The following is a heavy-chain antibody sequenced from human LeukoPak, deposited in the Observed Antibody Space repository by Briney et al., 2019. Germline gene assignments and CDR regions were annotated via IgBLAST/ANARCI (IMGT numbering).Heavy chain of an antibody. CDR3: AKDPTKRSYYDSSGSLGNWFDP. CDR2: LYYSGST. CDR1: GGSISSRNYY. Sequence: SETLSLTCTVSGGSISSRNYYWGWIRQPPGKGLEWIGSLYYSGSTYYNPSLKSRVTISVDTSKNQFSLKLSSVTAADTAVYYCAKDPTKRSYYDSSGSLGNWFDPWGQGTLVTVSS. V-gene: IGHV4-39*07. D-gene: IGHD3-22*01. J-gene: IGHJ5*02.